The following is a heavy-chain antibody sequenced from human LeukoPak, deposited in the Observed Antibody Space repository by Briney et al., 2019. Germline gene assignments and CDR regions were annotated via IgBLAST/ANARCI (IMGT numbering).Heavy chain of an antibody. CDR1: GFTFGDYA. CDR2: ISSSSSYI. CDR3: AHTVTPRYFQF. J-gene: IGHJ1*01. D-gene: IGHD4-17*01. Sequence: PGGSLRLSCTASGFTFGDYAMSWFRQAPGKGLEWVSFISSSSSYIYYADSVKGRFTISRDNAKNSLYLQMNSLRTEDTALYYCAHTVTPRYFQFWGQGTLVTVSS. V-gene: IGHV3-21*01.